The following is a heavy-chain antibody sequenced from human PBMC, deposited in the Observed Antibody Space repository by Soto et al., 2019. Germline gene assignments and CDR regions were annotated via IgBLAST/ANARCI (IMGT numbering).Heavy chain of an antibody. D-gene: IGHD6-19*01. J-gene: IGHJ4*02. V-gene: IGHV4-59*08. CDR3: ARPSVAGAWGPFGY. CDR1: GGSISTYY. Sequence: PSETLSLPCPVSGGSISTYYWNWIRQPPGKGLEWIGHVYYSGTTNYNASLKSRVTISVDTSRNQFSLKLTSVTAADTAVYYCARPSVAGAWGPFGYWGQGTLVTVSS. CDR2: VYYSGTT.